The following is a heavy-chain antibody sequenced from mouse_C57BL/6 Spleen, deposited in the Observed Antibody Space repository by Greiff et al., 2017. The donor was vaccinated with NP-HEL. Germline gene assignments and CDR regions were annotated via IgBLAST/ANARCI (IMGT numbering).Heavy chain of an antibody. V-gene: IGHV1-69*01. Sequence: QVQLQQPGAELVMPGASVKLSCKASGYTFTSYWMHWVKQRPGQGLEWIGEIDPSDSYTNYNQKFKGKSTLTVDKSSSTAYMQISSMTSEDSAVYYCARGWNSKSWYFDVWGTGTTVTVSS. CDR2: IDPSDSYT. CDR1: GYTFTSYW. D-gene: IGHD2-5*01. J-gene: IGHJ1*03. CDR3: ARGWNSKSWYFDV.